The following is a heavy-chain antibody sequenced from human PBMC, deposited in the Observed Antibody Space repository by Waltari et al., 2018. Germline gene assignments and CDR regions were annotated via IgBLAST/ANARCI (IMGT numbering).Heavy chain of an antibody. Sequence: QVQLVQSGAEVKKPGASVKVSCKVSGYTLTELSMHWVRQAPGKGLEWMGGFDPEDAETIYAQEFHGRVTISEDTATDTAYLEPSSLISEHTAVYSCATDLPGITTVTTGNWYFDLLGRGTLVTVSS. CDR3: ATDLPGITTVTTGNWYFDL. D-gene: IGHD4-17*01. CDR2: FDPEDAET. V-gene: IGHV1-24*01. J-gene: IGHJ2*01. CDR1: GYTLTELS.